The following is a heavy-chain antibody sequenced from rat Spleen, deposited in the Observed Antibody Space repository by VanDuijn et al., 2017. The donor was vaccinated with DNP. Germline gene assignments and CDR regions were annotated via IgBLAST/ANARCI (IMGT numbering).Heavy chain of an antibody. CDR3: ARAGYYGFMAY. CDR1: GFNLNDYW. D-gene: IGHD1-6*01. CDR2: INKESSTI. J-gene: IGHJ3*01. V-gene: IGHV4-2*01. Sequence: EVKLVESGGGLVQPGRSLKLSCAASGFNLNDYWMGWVRQAPGKGLEWIGEINKESSTINYTPSLKDKFTISRDNAQNTLYLQMSKLGSEDTAIYYCARAGYYGFMAYWGQGTLVTVSS.